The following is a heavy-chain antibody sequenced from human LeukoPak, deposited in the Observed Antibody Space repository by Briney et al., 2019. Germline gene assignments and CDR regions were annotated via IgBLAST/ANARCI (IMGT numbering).Heavy chain of an antibody. J-gene: IGHJ4*02. CDR2: VYSTGST. V-gene: IGHV4-61*01. Sequence: SETLSLTCSLSGGSVSSGSYYWSWIRQPPGRELEWIGSVYSTGSTSYNPSLKSRVTISVDMSKNQFSLKLSSVTAADTAVYYCARGANWGSPDYWGQGTLVTVSS. CDR3: ARGANWGSPDY. D-gene: IGHD7-27*01. CDR1: GGSVSSGSYY.